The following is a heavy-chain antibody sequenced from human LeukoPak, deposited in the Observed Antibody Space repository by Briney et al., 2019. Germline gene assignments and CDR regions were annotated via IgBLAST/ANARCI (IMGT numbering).Heavy chain of an antibody. CDR2: IYASGST. CDR3: AREGSIAVAGIFDY. Sequence: SETLSLTCTVSGGSISSGSYYWSWIRQPAGKGLEWIGRIYASGSTNYNPSLKSRVTISVDTSKNQFSLKLSSVTAADTAVYYCAREGSIAVAGIFDYWGQGTLVTVSS. V-gene: IGHV4-61*02. CDR1: GGSISSGSYY. J-gene: IGHJ4*02. D-gene: IGHD6-19*01.